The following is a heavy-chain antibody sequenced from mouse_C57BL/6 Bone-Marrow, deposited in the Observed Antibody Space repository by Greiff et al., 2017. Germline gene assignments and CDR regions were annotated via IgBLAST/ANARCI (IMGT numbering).Heavy chain of an antibody. V-gene: IGHV1-18*01. CDR1: GYTFTDYN. J-gene: IGHJ2*01. CDR3: ARKGSYYGSSLYYFDY. CDR2: INPNNGGT. Sequence: VQLKQSGPELVKPGASVKIPCKASGYTFTDYNMDWVKQSHGKSLEWIGDINPNNGGTIYNQKFKGKATLTVDKSSSTAYMELRSLTSEDTAVYYCARKGSYYGSSLYYFDYWGQGTTLTVSS. D-gene: IGHD1-1*01.